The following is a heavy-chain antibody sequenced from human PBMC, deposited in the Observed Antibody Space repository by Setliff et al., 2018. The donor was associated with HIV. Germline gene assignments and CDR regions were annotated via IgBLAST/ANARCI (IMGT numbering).Heavy chain of an antibody. D-gene: IGHD3-10*01. CDR3: AAGYGSGSYGAFDI. CDR2: ISAYNGNT. V-gene: IGHV1-18*01. CDR1: GYTFTDYG. J-gene: IGHJ3*02. Sequence: ASVKVSCKASGYTFTDYGISWVRQAPGQGLEWMGWISAYNGNTKYAQKFQGRVTMTTHASTNTAYMELRSLRSDDTAVYYCAAGYGSGSYGAFDIWGQGTMVTVSS.